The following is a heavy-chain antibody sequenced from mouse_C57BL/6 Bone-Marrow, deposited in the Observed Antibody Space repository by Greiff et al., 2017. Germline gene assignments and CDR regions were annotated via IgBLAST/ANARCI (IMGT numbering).Heavy chain of an antibody. V-gene: IGHV1-55*01. CDR1: GYTFPSSW. CDR2: IYPGSGSH. J-gene: IGHJ1*03. D-gene: IGHD2-5*01. Sequence: QVQLQQPGAELVKPGASVKMSCKASGYTFPSSWITWVKQRPGQGLEWIGDIYPGSGSHNYNEKFKSKATLTVDTSSSAAYMQLSSLTSEYSAVYYCARPYYSNDWYFDVWGTGTTVTVSS. CDR3: ARPYYSNDWYFDV.